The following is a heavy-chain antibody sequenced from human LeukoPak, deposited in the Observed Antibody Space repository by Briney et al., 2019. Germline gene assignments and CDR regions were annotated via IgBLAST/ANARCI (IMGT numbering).Heavy chain of an antibody. CDR1: GGSFSGYY. CDR2: INHSGST. D-gene: IGHD5-12*01. J-gene: IGHJ6*03. Sequence: SETLSLTCAVYGGSFSGYYWSWIRQPPGKGLEWIGQINHSGSTNYNPSPKSRVAISVDTSKNQFSLKLSSVTAADTAVYFCARGNAGGHDLGYYYYYMDVWGKGTTVTVSS. CDR3: ARGNAGGHDLGYYYYYMDV. V-gene: IGHV4-34*01.